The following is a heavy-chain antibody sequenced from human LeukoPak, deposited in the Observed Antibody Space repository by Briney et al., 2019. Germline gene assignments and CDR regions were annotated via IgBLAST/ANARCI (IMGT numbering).Heavy chain of an antibody. D-gene: IGHD3-3*01. J-gene: IGHJ3*02. CDR2: IYHSGST. CDR1: GGSISSGGYY. V-gene: IGHV4-30-2*01. CDR3: ARSEQYYDFWSGYPDI. Sequence: SETLSLTCTVSGGSISSGGYYWSWIRQPPGKGLEWIGYIYHSGSTYYNPSLKSRVTVSVDRSKNQFSLKLSSVTAADTAVYYCARSEQYYDFWSGYPDIWGQGTMVTVSS.